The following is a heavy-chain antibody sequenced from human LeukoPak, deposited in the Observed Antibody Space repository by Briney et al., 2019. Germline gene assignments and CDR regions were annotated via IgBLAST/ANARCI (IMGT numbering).Heavy chain of an antibody. CDR1: GYTLTELS. D-gene: IGHD3-22*01. V-gene: IGHV1-24*01. J-gene: IGHJ4*02. CDR3: ARGRGHYYDSSGYYVLGY. Sequence: ASVKVSCKVSGYTLTELSMHWVRQAPGKGLEWMGGFDPEDGETIYAQKFQGRVTMTEDTSTDTAYMELRSLRSDDTAVYYCARGRGHYYDSSGYYVLGYWGQGTLVTVSS. CDR2: FDPEDGET.